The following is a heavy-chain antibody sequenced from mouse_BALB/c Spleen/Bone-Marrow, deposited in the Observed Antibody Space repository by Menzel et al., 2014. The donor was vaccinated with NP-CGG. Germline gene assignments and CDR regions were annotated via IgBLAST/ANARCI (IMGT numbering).Heavy chain of an antibody. CDR3: TAYYGPEGFAY. Sequence: EVQLQQSGTVLARPGASVKMSCKASGYTFTSYWMHWVKQRPGQGLEWIGAIYPGNSDTSYNQKFKGKAKLTAVTSTSTAYMELSSLTNEDSAVYYCTAYYGPEGFAYWGQGTLVTVSA. V-gene: IGHV1-5*01. CDR1: GYTFTSYW. D-gene: IGHD2-10*01. CDR2: IYPGNSDT. J-gene: IGHJ3*01.